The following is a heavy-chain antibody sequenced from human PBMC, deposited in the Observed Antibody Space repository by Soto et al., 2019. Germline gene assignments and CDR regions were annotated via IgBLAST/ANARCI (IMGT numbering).Heavy chain of an antibody. D-gene: IGHD6-13*01. CDR2: ISSNGGST. CDR1: GFTFSSYA. CDR3: ARAQPYISSWYCLDY. Sequence: GGSLRLSCAASGFTFSSYAMHWVRQAPGKGLEYISAISSNGGSTYYANSVKGRFTISRDNSKNTLYLQMGSLRAEDMAVYYCARAQPYISSWYCLDYWGQGTLVTVSS. J-gene: IGHJ4*02. V-gene: IGHV3-64*01.